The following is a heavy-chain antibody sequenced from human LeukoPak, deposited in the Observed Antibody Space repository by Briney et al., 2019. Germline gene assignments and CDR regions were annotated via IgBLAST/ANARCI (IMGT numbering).Heavy chain of an antibody. Sequence: GASVKVSCKASGGTFSSYAISWVRQAPGQGLEWMGGIIPIFGTANYAQKFQGRVTMTRDTSTSTVYMELSSLRSEDTAVYYCARESGYSSSWYVPWFDPWGQGTLVTVSS. CDR2: IIPIFGTA. CDR3: ARESGYSSSWYVPWFDP. CDR1: GGTFSSYA. V-gene: IGHV1-69*05. J-gene: IGHJ5*02. D-gene: IGHD6-13*01.